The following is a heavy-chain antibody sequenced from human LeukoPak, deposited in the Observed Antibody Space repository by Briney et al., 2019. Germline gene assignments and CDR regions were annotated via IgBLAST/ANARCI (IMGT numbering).Heavy chain of an antibody. CDR3: ARDVSVAAADSYYYYYMDV. Sequence: GGSLRLSCAASGFTFSHYYMTWVRQAPGKGLEWVANIKQDGSEKYYVDSVKGRFTISRDNAKNSLYLQMNSLRAEDTAVYYCARDVSVAAADSYYYYYMDVWGKGTTVTVSS. V-gene: IGHV3-7*01. J-gene: IGHJ6*03. D-gene: IGHD6-13*01. CDR2: IKQDGSEK. CDR1: GFTFSHYY.